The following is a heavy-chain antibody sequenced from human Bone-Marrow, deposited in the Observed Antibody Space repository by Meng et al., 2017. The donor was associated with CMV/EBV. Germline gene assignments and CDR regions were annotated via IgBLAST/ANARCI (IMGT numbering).Heavy chain of an antibody. CDR2: IYYSGST. Sequence: GSLRLSCTVSGGSISSYYWSWIRQPPGKGLEWIGYIYYSGSTNYNPSLKSRVTISVDTSKNQFSLKLSSVTAADTAVYYCARLANSGYSNYWGQGTLVNVAS. CDR3: ARLANSGYSNY. D-gene: IGHD1-26*01. CDR1: GGSISSYY. V-gene: IGHV4-59*01. J-gene: IGHJ4*02.